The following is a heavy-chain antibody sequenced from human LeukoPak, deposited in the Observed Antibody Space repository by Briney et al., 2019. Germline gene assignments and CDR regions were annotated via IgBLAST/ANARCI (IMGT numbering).Heavy chain of an antibody. CDR2: IYDDDRT. J-gene: IGHJ4*02. CDR3: ARDPGFSSFDY. V-gene: IGHV3-66*02. CDR1: AFTFNSYA. D-gene: IGHD3-3*02. Sequence: GGSLRLSCAASAFTFNSYAMSWVRQAPGKGLEWVSVIYDDDRTVYTDSVKGRFTISRDNSKNMVYFQMNSLRPEDTAVYYCARDPGFSSFDYWGQGTLVTVSS.